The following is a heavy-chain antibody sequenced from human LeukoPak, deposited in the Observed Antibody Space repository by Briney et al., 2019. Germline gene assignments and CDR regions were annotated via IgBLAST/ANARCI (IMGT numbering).Heavy chain of an antibody. CDR1: GYTFTGYY. D-gene: IGHD3-10*01. J-gene: IGHJ4*02. V-gene: IGHV1-2*02. CDR3: ARDVYGSGSYYNVEGY. CDR2: INPNSGGT. Sequence: ASVKVSCKASGYTFTGYYMHWVRQAPGQGLEWMGWINPNSGGTNYAQKFQGRVTMTRDTSISTAYMELSRLRSDDTAVYYCARDVYGSGSYYNVEGYWGQETLVTVSS.